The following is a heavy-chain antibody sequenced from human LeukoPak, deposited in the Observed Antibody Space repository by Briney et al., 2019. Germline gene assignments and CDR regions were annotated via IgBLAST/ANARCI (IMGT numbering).Heavy chain of an antibody. Sequence: ASETLSLTCAVYGGSFSGYYWSWIRQPPGKGLEWIGYIFYSGSTDYNPSLKSRVTISVDTSKNQFSLKLSSVTAADTAVYYCTRHGDRSGYSNTFYYDMDVWGQGTTVTVSS. V-gene: IGHV4-59*08. D-gene: IGHD3-22*01. CDR1: GGSFSGYY. CDR3: TRHGDRSGYSNTFYYDMDV. J-gene: IGHJ6*02. CDR2: IFYSGST.